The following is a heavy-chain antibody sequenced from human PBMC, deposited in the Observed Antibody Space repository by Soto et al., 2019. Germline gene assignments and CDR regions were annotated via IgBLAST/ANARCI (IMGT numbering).Heavy chain of an antibody. CDR2: ISYDGSNK. V-gene: IGHV3-30*18. D-gene: IGHD6-13*01. Sequence: GGSLRLSCAASGFTFSSYGMHWVRQAPGKGLEWVAVISYDGSNKYYADSVKGRFTISRDNSKNTLYLQMNSLRAEDTAVYYCAKELATSGYSSSWYVFDYYGMDVWGQGTTVTVSS. J-gene: IGHJ6*02. CDR1: GFTFSSYG. CDR3: AKELATSGYSSSWYVFDYYGMDV.